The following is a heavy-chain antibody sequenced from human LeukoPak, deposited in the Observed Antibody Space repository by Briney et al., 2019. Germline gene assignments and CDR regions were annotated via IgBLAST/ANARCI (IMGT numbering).Heavy chain of an antibody. Sequence: ASVKVSCKASGYTFTSHGISWVRQAPGQGLEWMGWISAYNGNTNYAQKLQGRVTMTTDTSTSTAYMELRSLRSDDTAVYYCARDHKYYDILTGYNTFDYWGQGTLVTVSS. CDR1: GYTFTSHG. D-gene: IGHD3-9*01. V-gene: IGHV1-18*01. CDR3: ARDHKYYDILTGYNTFDY. J-gene: IGHJ4*02. CDR2: ISAYNGNT.